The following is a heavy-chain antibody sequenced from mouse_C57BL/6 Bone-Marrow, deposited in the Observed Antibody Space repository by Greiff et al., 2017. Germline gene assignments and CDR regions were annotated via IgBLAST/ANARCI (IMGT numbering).Heavy chain of an antibody. V-gene: IGHV1-50*01. CDR2: IDPSDSYT. CDR3: ARHYGGGFDV. CDR1: GYTFTSYW. J-gene: IGHJ1*03. Sequence: VQLQQPGAELVKPGASVKLSCKASGYTFTSYWMQWVKQRPGQGLEWIGEIDPSDSYTNYNQKFKGKATLTVDTSSSTAYMQLSSLTSEDSAVYYCARHYGGGFDVWGTGTTVTVSS. D-gene: IGHD1-1*01.